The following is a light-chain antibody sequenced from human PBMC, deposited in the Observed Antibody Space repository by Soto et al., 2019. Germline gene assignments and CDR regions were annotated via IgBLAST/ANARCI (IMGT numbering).Light chain of an antibody. V-gene: IGKV1-5*03. Sequence: DIQMTQSPSTLSASVGDRVTITCRATQSISDWLAWYQQTPGKAPKLLIYKASSLHSGVPSRFSGGGSGTEFTLTISSLQPDDFATFYCQQYNSYPYTFGQGTKLEIK. J-gene: IGKJ2*01. CDR3: QQYNSYPYT. CDR1: QSISDW. CDR2: KAS.